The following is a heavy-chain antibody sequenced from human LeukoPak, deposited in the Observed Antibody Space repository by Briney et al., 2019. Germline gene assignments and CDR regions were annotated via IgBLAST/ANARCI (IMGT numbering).Heavy chain of an antibody. J-gene: IGHJ4*02. Sequence: SVKVSCKASGGTFSSYAISWVRQAPGQGLEWMGGIIPIFGTANYAQKFQGRVTITTDESTSTAYMELSSLRSEDTAVYYCAREPTYYYGSGSYRRSGFDYWGQGTLVTVSS. CDR3: AREPTYYYGSGSYRRSGFDY. CDR2: IIPIFGTA. D-gene: IGHD3-10*01. CDR1: GGTFSSYA. V-gene: IGHV1-69*05.